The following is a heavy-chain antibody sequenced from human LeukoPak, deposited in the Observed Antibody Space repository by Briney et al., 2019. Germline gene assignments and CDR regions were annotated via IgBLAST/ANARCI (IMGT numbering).Heavy chain of an antibody. CDR1: GGSFNNYF. D-gene: IGHD6-19*01. CDR3: VSRYSSGGFEAEN. J-gene: IGHJ4*02. CDR2: ITHSGST. V-gene: IGHV4-34*01. Sequence: SETLSLTCAVYGGSFNNYFWSWIRQPPGRGLEWIGEITHSGSTNYNPSVKSRVTISVDTSKNQFSLKLNSVTAADTAVYYCVSRYSSGGFEAENRGQGTLVTVSS.